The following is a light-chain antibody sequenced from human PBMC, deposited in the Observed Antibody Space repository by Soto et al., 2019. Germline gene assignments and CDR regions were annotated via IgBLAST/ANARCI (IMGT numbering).Light chain of an antibody. J-gene: IGKJ2*01. CDR3: QPSYSAPYT. Sequence: EIDMTQSPASLSASVGDGATITCRASQSIGRYFIWYQQKPGGNPSRLIYCASILHSGVLSRFSGSGSGTDFTLTITSLQPEDFGTYYCQPSYSAPYTFGQGTKLNIK. CDR1: QSIGRY. V-gene: IGKV1-39*01. CDR2: CAS.